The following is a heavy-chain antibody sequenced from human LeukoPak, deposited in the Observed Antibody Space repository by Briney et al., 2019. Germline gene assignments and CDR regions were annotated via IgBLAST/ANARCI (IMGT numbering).Heavy chain of an antibody. CDR1: GFTFSNYS. V-gene: IGHV3-21*01. D-gene: IGHD6-19*01. CDR3: ARDRITVAATETSFDY. CDR2: ISGSSSYI. Sequence: GGSLRLSCAASGFTFSNYSMNWVRQAPGKGLEWVSSISGSSSYIYYADSVKGRFTISRGNAKNSLYLQMNSLRAEDTAVYYCARDRITVAATETSFDYWGQGTLVTVSS. J-gene: IGHJ4*02.